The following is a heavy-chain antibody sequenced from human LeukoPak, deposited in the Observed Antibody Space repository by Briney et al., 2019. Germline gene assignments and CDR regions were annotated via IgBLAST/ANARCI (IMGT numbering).Heavy chain of an antibody. J-gene: IGHJ3*02. Sequence: GGSLRLFCAASGFTFSTYGMHWVRQAPGKGLEWVAVIWYEGSNKYYADSVKGRFTISRDNSKNTLYLQMNSLRAEDTAVYYCARDPPHDSSGYFAFDIWGQGTMVTVSS. V-gene: IGHV3-33*01. CDR1: GFTFSTYG. CDR2: IWYEGSNK. CDR3: ARDPPHDSSGYFAFDI. D-gene: IGHD3-22*01.